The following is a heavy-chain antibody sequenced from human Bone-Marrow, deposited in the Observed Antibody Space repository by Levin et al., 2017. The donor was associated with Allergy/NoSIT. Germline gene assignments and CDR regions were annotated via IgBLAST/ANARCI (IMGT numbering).Heavy chain of an antibody. CDR3: AREGASYYYYYMDV. V-gene: IGHV7-4-1*02. CDR2: INTNTGNP. CDR1: GYTFTSYG. J-gene: IGHJ6*03. Sequence: GESLKISCKASGYTFTSYGMNWVRQAPGQGLEWMGWINTNTGNPTYAQGFTGRFVFSLDTSVSTAYLQISSLKAEDTAVYYCAREGASYYYYYMDVWGKGTTVTVSS.